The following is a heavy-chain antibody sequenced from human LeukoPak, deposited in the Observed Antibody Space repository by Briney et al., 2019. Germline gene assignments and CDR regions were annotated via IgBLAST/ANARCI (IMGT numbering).Heavy chain of an antibody. V-gene: IGHV1-69*04. CDR2: IIPILGIA. Sequence: SVKVSCKASGGTFSSYAISWVRQAPGQGLEWMGRIIPILGIANYAQKFQGRVTVTADKSTSTAYMELSSLRSEDTAAYYCARVRYCSSTSCYADFDYWGQGTLVTVSS. J-gene: IGHJ4*02. CDR3: ARVRYCSSTSCYADFDY. CDR1: GGTFSSYA. D-gene: IGHD2-2*01.